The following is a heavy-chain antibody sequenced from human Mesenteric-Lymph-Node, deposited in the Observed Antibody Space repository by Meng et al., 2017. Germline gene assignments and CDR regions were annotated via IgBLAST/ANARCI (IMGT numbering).Heavy chain of an antibody. CDR1: GFTVSRKY. CDR2: IYIGDMT. Sequence: GESLKISCAVSGFTVSRKYMNWVRQAPGKGLEWVCIIYIGDMTYCADSVKGRFTISRDNSKNTLYLQMNSLRAEDTALYHCVRSDIILREDELGALWGQGTAVTVSS. J-gene: IGHJ4*02. D-gene: IGHD2-8*02. CDR3: VRSDIILREDELGAL. V-gene: IGHV3-53*01.